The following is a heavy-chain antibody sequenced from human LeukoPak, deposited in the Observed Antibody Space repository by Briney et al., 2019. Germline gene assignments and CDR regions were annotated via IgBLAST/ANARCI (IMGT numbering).Heavy chain of an antibody. CDR2: INPNGITT. CDR1: GFIFRNYW. V-gene: IGHV3-74*01. CDR3: ARDFAGDRDY. J-gene: IGHJ4*02. D-gene: IGHD4-17*01. Sequence: PGGSLRLSCAASGFIFRNYWMHWVRQAPGKGLVWVAHINPNGITTTYTDSVKGRFTISRDNAKNTLYLQMNSLRAEDTAVYYCARDFAGDRDYWGQGTLVTVSS.